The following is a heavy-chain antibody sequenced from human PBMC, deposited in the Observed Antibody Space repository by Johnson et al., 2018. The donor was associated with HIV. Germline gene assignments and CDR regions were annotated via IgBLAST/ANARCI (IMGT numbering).Heavy chain of an antibody. Sequence: QVQLVESGGVVVWPGGSLRLSCAASGFAFADYGMPWVPHAPGKGLEWVTVIPYHGHQKYNAASVQGRFPLSSDNSKNPLYLQLNSLRLEDTAVYYCAGGRGLPVVEWLLVGGGFDMWGQGTMVTVSS. J-gene: IGHJ3*02. V-gene: IGHV3-30*03. CDR3: AGGRGLPVVEWLLVGGGFDM. D-gene: IGHD3-3*01. CDR1: GFAFADYG. CDR2: IPYHGHQK.